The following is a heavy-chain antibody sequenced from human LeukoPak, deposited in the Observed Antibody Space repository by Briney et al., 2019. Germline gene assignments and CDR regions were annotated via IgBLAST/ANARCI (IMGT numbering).Heavy chain of an antibody. CDR1: GFTFSSYA. CDR2: ISGSGGST. CDR3: AKDRVPLTIFGVVINYYFDY. J-gene: IGHJ4*02. D-gene: IGHD3-3*01. V-gene: IGHV3-23*01. Sequence: GGSLRLSCAASGFTFSSYAMSWVCQAPGKGLEWVSAISGSGGSTYYADSVKGRFTISRDNSKNTLYLQMNSLRAEDTAVYYCAKDRVPLTIFGVVINYYFDYWGQGTLVTVSS.